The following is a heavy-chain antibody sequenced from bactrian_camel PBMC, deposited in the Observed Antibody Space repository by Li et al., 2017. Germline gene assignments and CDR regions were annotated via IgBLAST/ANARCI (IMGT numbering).Heavy chain of an antibody. V-gene: IGHV3S54*01. CDR3: ATWWSVGF. Sequence: HVQLVESGGGSVQAGGSLRLSCTFSRDIYTFYCLGWFRQAPGKAREGVAAISSGGGATAYGDSVKGRFTISQDNAKNTLYLQMNSLKTEDTAVYYCATWWSVGFWGQGTQVTVS. CDR2: ISSGGGAT. D-gene: IGHD7*01. J-gene: IGHJ6*01. CDR1: RDIYTFYC.